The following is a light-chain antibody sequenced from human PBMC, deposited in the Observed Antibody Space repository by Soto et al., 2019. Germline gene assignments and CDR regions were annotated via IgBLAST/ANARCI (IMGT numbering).Light chain of an antibody. Sequence: EILLTQSPGTLSLSPGERATLSCRASQSVSSSYLAWYQQKPGQAPRLLIYGASSRATGIPDRFSGSGSGTDFTLTISRLEPEDFAVYYCQQYGSSPPTFGQGTKVDIK. J-gene: IGKJ1*01. CDR2: GAS. V-gene: IGKV3-20*01. CDR3: QQYGSSPPT. CDR1: QSVSSSY.